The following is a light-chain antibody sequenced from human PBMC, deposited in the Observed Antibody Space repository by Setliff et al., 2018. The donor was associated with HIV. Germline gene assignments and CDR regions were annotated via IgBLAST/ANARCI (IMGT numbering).Light chain of an antibody. V-gene: IGLV2-14*01. J-gene: IGLJ1*01. CDR3: CSYTSYSTLYV. CDR1: SSDVGGYNY. Sequence: QSVLAQPASVSGSPGQSITISCTGTSSDVGGYNYVSWYQQYPGKAPKFMIYDVSRRPSGVSDRFSGSKSGNSASLTISGLQAEDEADYYCCSYTSYSTLYVFGGGTKVTVL. CDR2: DVS.